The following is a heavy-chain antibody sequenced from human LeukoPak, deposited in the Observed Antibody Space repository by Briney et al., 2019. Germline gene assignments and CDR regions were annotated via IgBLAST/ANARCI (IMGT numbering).Heavy chain of an antibody. J-gene: IGHJ4*02. V-gene: IGHV4-34*01. CDR1: GGSFSGYY. CDR2: INHSGST. D-gene: IGHD5-18*01. Sequence: SETLSLTCAIYGGSFSGYYWSWIRQPPGKGLEWIGGINHSGSTNYNPSLKSRVTISVDTSKNQFSLKLSSVTAADTAVYYCAREFRGYSYGYDYWGQGTLVTVSS. CDR3: AREFRGYSYGYDY.